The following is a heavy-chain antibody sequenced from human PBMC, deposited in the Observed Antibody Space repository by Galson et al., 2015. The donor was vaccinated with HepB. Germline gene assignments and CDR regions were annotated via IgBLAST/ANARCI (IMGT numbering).Heavy chain of an antibody. V-gene: IGHV3-48*01. CDR2: ISSSSSTI. D-gene: IGHD6-13*01. CDR1: GFTFSSYT. Sequence: SLRLSCAASGFTFSSYTMNWVRQAPGKGLEWVSYISSSSSTIYYADSVKGRFTISRDNAKNSLCLQMNSLRAEDTAVYYCARDLTGPLYSSSWYDNAFDIWGQGTMVTVSS. CDR3: ARDLTGPLYSSSWYDNAFDI. J-gene: IGHJ3*02.